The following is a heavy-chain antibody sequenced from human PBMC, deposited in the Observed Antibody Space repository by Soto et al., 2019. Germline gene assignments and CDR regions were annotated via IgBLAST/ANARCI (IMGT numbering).Heavy chain of an antibody. CDR3: ARAPGSYYNAAFDD. D-gene: IGHD3-10*01. CDR1: GGSISSYY. CDR2: IYYSGST. Sequence: PSETLSLTCTVSGGSISSYYWSWIRQPPGKGLEWIGYIYYSGSTNYNPSLKSRVTISVDTSKNQFSLKLSSVTAADTAVYYCARAPGSYYNAAFDDWGQRTLVTVSS. V-gene: IGHV4-59*01. J-gene: IGHJ4*02.